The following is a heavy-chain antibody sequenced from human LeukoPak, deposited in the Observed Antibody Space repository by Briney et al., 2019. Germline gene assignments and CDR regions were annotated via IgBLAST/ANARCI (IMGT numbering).Heavy chain of an antibody. V-gene: IGHV3-7*01. CDR1: GFTFSSYW. J-gene: IGHJ6*02. CDR3: AKEGYYYDSSGYNYYYGMDV. CDR2: IKQDGSEK. D-gene: IGHD3-22*01. Sequence: GGSLRLSCAASGFTFSSYWMSWVRQAPGKGLEWVANIKQDGSEKYYVDSVKGRFTISRDNAKNSLYLQMNSLRAEDTAVYYCAKEGYYYDSSGYNYYYGMDVWGQGTTVTVSS.